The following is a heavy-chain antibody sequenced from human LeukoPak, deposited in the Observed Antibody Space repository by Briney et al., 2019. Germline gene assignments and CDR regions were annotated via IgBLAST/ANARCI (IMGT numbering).Heavy chain of an antibody. CDR3: ATYDSSY. D-gene: IGHD3-22*01. CDR1: GFTFDDYA. V-gene: IGHV3-9*01. CDR2: ISWNSGSI. J-gene: IGHJ4*02. Sequence: PGGSLRLSCAASGFTFDDYAMHWVRQAPGKGLEWVSGISWNSGSIGYADSVKGRFTISRDNAKNSLYLQMNSLRAEDTAVYYCATYDSSYWGQGTLVTVSS.